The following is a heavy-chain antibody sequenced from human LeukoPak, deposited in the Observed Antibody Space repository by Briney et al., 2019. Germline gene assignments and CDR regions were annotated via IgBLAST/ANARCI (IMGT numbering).Heavy chain of an antibody. CDR2: IRYDGSNK. J-gene: IGHJ4*02. Sequence: GGSLRLSCAASGFTFSSYGMHWVRRAPGKGLEWVAFIRYDGSNKYYADSVKGRFTISRDNAKNTLYLQMNSLRAEDTAVYYCARGDYDFWSGYYTPIDYWGQGTLVTVSS. CDR1: GFTFSSYG. D-gene: IGHD3-3*01. V-gene: IGHV3-30*02. CDR3: ARGDYDFWSGYYTPIDY.